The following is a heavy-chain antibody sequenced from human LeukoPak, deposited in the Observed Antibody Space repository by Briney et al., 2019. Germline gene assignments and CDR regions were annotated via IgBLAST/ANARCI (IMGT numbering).Heavy chain of an antibody. J-gene: IGHJ4*02. CDR1: GGSISSSSYY. Sequence: NPSETLSLTCTVSGGSISSSSYYWGSIRQPPGKGLEWIGSIYYSGSTYYNPSLRSLFTISVDTSKNQFSLKLRSVTAADTAVYFCARQSRGIAFGGIITDYWGLGILVTVSS. CDR2: IYYSGST. V-gene: IGHV4-39*01. D-gene: IGHD3-16*01. CDR3: ARQSRGIAFGGIITDY.